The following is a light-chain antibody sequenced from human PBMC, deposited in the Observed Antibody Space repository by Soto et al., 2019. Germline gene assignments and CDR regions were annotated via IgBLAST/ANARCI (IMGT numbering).Light chain of an antibody. V-gene: IGKV4-1*01. CDR3: QQYYTTSRT. CDR1: QNILHSSNNNNF. Sequence: DIVMTQSPDSLAVSLGGRATINCKSSQNILHSSNNNNFLAWYQQKPGQPPKLLISGSFTRASGVPDRFRGSGSWTDFTPTISSLQAEDVVVYYCQQYYTTSRTFGQGTKVEIK. CDR2: GSF. J-gene: IGKJ1*01.